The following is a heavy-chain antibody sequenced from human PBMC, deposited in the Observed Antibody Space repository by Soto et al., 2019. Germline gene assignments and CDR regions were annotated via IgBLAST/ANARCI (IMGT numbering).Heavy chain of an antibody. D-gene: IGHD3-22*01. CDR3: ARIHYYDSGGYLGY. CDR1: GFTFSSYA. J-gene: IGHJ4*02. CDR2: ISGSGGST. Sequence: GGSLRLSCAASGFTFSSYAMSWVRQAPGKGLEWVSAISGSGGSTYYADSVKGRFTISRDNSKNTLYLQMNSLRAEDTAVYYCARIHYYDSGGYLGYWGQGTLITVSS. V-gene: IGHV3-23*01.